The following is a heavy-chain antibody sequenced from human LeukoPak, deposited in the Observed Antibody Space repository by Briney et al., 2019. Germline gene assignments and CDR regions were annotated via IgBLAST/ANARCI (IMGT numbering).Heavy chain of an antibody. CDR2: SKNKANSYTT. D-gene: IGHD3-10*01. CDR1: GFTFSDHY. CDR3: ARGPVLYGSGSPDKYFDY. V-gene: IGHV3-72*01. J-gene: IGHJ4*02. Sequence: GGSLRLSCAASGFTFSDHYLDWVRQAPGKGLEWVGRSKNKANSYTTEYAASVKDRFAISRDDSKNSLYLQMNSLRAEDTAVYYCARGPVLYGSGSPDKYFDYWGQGTLVTVSS.